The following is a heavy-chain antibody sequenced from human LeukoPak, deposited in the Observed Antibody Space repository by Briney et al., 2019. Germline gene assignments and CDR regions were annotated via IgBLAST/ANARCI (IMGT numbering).Heavy chain of an antibody. CDR3: ARASYYESSNNIAFGI. Sequence: PSETLSLTCTVSGGSISSNYWSWIRQPAGKGLEWIGRINTSGSTKYNPSLKSRVTMSADTSKNQFSLNLSSVTAADTAVYYCARASYYESSNNIAFGIWGHGTMVTVSS. D-gene: IGHD3-22*01. CDR1: GGSISSNY. J-gene: IGHJ3*02. CDR2: INTSGST. V-gene: IGHV4-4*07.